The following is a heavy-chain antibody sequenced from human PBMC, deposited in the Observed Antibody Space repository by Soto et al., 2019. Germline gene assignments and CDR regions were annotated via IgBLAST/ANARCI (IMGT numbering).Heavy chain of an antibody. J-gene: IGHJ6*02. Sequence: QVQLVESGGGVVQPGRSLRLSCAASGFTFSSYGMHWVRQAPGKGLEWVAVISYDGSNKYYADSVKGRFTISRDNSKNTLYLQMNSLRAEDTAVYYCAKGIAAAGTLSGMDVWGQGTTVTVSS. CDR2: ISYDGSNK. CDR3: AKGIAAAGTLSGMDV. CDR1: GFTFSSYG. V-gene: IGHV3-30*18. D-gene: IGHD6-13*01.